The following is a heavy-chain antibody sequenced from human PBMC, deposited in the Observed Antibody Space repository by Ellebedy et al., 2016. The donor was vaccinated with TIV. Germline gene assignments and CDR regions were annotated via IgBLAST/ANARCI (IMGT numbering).Heavy chain of an antibody. Sequence: SETLSLTCAVSGGSISSNDWWSWVRQPPGKGLEWIGEIYHSGTTDYKASLKSRLTISIDKSNNQFSLKLSSVTAADTAVYYCARVHFDTSAYFDYWGQGTLVTVSS. CDR1: GGSISSNDW. CDR2: IYHSGTT. CDR3: ARVHFDTSAYFDY. V-gene: IGHV4-4*02. D-gene: IGHD3-9*01. J-gene: IGHJ4*02.